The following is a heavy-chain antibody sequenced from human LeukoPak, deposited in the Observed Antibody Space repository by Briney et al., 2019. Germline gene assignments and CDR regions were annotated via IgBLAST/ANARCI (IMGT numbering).Heavy chain of an antibody. V-gene: IGHV1-18*01. CDR2: ISPHNGNT. CDR3: AIDISYPKSRDGYKNLDY. Sequence: ASLRVSRKPSGYTHTRHGISWVRETPGQGREWVGWISPHNGNTNYAQKLQGRVNMTTDTSSSTAYMELRSLRSDNTAVYYCAIDISYPKSRDGYKNLDYWGQGTLVTVSS. J-gene: IGHJ4*02. D-gene: IGHD5-24*01. CDR1: GYTHTRHG.